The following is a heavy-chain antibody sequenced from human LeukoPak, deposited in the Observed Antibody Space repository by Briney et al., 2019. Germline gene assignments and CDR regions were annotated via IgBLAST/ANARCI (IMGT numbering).Heavy chain of an antibody. CDR2: INPNSVAT. CDR3: ARDRGGSGSYYNVLYYMDV. V-gene: IGHV1-2*02. Sequence: GASVKVSCKASGGTFSSYAISWVRQAPGQGLEWMGWINPNSVATNYAQKFQGRVTMTRDTFISTDYMELSRLRSDDAAVYYCARDRGGSGSYYNVLYYMDVWGKGTTVTISS. CDR1: GGTFSSYA. D-gene: IGHD3-10*01. J-gene: IGHJ6*03.